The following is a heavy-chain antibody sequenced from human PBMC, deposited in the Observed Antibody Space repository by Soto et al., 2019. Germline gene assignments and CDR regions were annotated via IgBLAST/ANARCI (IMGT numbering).Heavy chain of an antibody. CDR2: ISSSDSII. V-gene: IGHV3-11*01. CDR1: GFTFSDYY. Sequence: GGSLRLSCAASGFTFSDYYMSWIRQAPGKGLEWVSYISSSDSIIYYADSVKGRFTISRDNAKNSLYLQMNSLRAEDTAVYYCARDLGYYDSSGYFDYWGQGTLVTVSS. D-gene: IGHD3-22*01. J-gene: IGHJ4*02. CDR3: ARDLGYYDSSGYFDY.